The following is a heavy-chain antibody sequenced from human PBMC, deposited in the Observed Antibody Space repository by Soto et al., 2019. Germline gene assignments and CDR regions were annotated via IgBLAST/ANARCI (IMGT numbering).Heavy chain of an antibody. V-gene: IGHV3-30*10. D-gene: IGHD3-22*01. J-gene: IGHJ1*01. CDR3: ATEDSSSGHAGTFRG. CDR1: GFTFSSFV. CDR2: ISYDGTNT. Sequence: QVPLVESGGGVVQPGRSLRLSCAASGFTFSSFVMHWLRQAPGRGLEWVTGISYDGTNTHYTDSGRGRFTISRDNSKNTLYLQMDSLTSEDTALYYCATEDSSSGHAGTFRGWGQGTLVTVTS.